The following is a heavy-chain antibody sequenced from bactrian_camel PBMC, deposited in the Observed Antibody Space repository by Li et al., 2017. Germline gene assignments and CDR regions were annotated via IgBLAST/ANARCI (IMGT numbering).Heavy chain of an antibody. Sequence: HVQLVESGGGSVQAGGSLNLSCTASGFTRDDYDMGRYRQAPGKECELVSTINVDGTTKYGDSVKGRFAISQDTAEKIMYLQMSSLQTEDTATYYCAATTRHLSNIHVLSPLAPDHWGQGTQVTVS. J-gene: IGHJ4*01. CDR2: INVDGTT. CDR3: AATTRHLSNIHVLSPLAPDH. CDR1: GFTRDDYD. D-gene: IGHD4*01. V-gene: IGHV3S55*01.